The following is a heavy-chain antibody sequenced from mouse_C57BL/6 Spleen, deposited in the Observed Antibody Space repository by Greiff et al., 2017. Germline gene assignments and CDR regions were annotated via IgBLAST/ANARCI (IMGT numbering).Heavy chain of an antibody. J-gene: IGHJ1*03. Sequence: VQLVESGPGLVQPSQSLSITCTVSGFSLTSYGVHWVRQSPGKGLEWLGVIWSGGSTDYNAAFISRLSISKDNSKSQVFFKMNSLQADDTAIYYCASYDGYYRYFDVWGTGTTVTVSS. CDR3: ASYDGYYRYFDV. D-gene: IGHD2-3*01. CDR2: IWSGGST. V-gene: IGHV2-2*01. CDR1: GFSLTSYG.